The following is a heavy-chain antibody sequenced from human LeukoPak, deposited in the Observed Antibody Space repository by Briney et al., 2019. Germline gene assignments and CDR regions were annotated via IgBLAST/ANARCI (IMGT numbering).Heavy chain of an antibody. CDR3: AKADHYYYYMDV. Sequence: PGGSLRLSCAASGFTFSSYAMSWVRQAPGKGLEWVSAISGSGGSTYYADSVKGRFTISRDNSKNTLYLQVNSLRAEDTAVYYCAKADHYYYYMDVWGKGTTVTVSS. CDR2: ISGSGGST. CDR1: GFTFSSYA. V-gene: IGHV3-23*01. J-gene: IGHJ6*03.